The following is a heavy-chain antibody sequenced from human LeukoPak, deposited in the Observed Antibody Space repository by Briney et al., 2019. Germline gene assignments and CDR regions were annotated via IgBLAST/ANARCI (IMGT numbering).Heavy chain of an antibody. Sequence: PGGSLRLSCAASGFTFSSYSMNWVRQAPEKGLEWLAYISHSGSTIYYAESVKGRFTVSRDNGKNSLYLQMNTLRAEDTALYYCATYGSGSGTFFDSWGQGTLVTVSS. CDR1: GFTFSSYS. CDR2: ISHSGSTI. J-gene: IGHJ4*01. CDR3: ATYGSGSGTFFDS. D-gene: IGHD3-10*01. V-gene: IGHV3-48*04.